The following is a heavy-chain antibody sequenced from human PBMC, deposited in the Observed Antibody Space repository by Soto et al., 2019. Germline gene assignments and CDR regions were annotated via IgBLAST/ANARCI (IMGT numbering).Heavy chain of an antibody. V-gene: IGHV4-30-4*08. CDR2: IYYSGST. Sequence: SETLSLTCTVFGGSISSGDYYWSWIRQPPGKGLEWIGYIYYSGSTYYNPSLKSRVTISVDTSKNQFSLKLSSVTAADTAVYYCATDLSVVRGVIDWLDTWGQGTLVTVS. CDR1: GGSISSGDYY. CDR3: ATDLSVVRGVIDWLDT. J-gene: IGHJ5*02. D-gene: IGHD3-10*01.